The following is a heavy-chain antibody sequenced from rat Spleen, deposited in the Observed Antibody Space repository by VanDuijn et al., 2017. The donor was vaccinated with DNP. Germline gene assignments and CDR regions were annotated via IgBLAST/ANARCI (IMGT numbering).Heavy chain of an antibody. CDR1: GFSFSNYG. CDR2: ISTGGGST. J-gene: IGHJ1*01. CDR3: AEQGHYYDSSYLYTYWFFDF. Sequence: EVQLVESGGGLVQPGRSLKLSCAASGFSFSNYGMAWVRQAPTKGLEWVASISTGGGSTYYRDSVTGRFTISRDNAKNTQYLQMDSLRSEDTATYYGAEQGHYYDSSYLYTYWFFDFWGPGTLVTVSS. D-gene: IGHD1-2*01. V-gene: IGHV5S13*01.